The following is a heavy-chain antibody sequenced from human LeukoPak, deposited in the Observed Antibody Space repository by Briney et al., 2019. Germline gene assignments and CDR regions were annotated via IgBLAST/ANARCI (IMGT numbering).Heavy chain of an antibody. D-gene: IGHD1-1*01. CDR1: GYTFTSYY. Sequence: ASVTVSCTASGYTFTSYYMHWVRQAPGQGLEWMGIINPSGGSTSYAQKFQGRVTMTRDTSTSTVYMELSSLRSEDTAVYYCAREGTEGGYGMDVWGQGTTVTVSS. J-gene: IGHJ6*02. CDR3: AREGTEGGYGMDV. V-gene: IGHV1-46*01. CDR2: INPSGGST.